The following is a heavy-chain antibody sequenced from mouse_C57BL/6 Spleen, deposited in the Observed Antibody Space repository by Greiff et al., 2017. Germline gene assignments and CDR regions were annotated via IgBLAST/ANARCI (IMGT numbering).Heavy chain of an antibody. CDR1: GYTFTSYW. Sequence: QVQLQQPGAELVKPGASVTMSCKASGYTFTSYWLTWVKQRSGQGLEWIGWFYPGSGSIKYNEKFKDKATLTADKSSSTVYMELSRLTSEDSAVYFCARWDYENAMDYWGQGTSVTVSS. CDR3: ARWDYENAMDY. D-gene: IGHD2-4*01. J-gene: IGHJ4*01. CDR2: FYPGSGSI. V-gene: IGHV1-62-2*01.